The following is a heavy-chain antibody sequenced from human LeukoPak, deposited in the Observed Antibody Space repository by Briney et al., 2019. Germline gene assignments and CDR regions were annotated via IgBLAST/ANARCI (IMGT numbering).Heavy chain of an antibody. CDR3: ARGRRFRGVTAILTYYFDY. Sequence: GGSLRLSCAASGFTFSSYAMSWVRQAPGKGLEWVSAISGSGGSTYYADSVKGRFTISRDNSKNTLYLQMNSLRAEDTAVYYCARGRRFRGVTAILTYYFDYWGQGTLVTVSS. J-gene: IGHJ4*02. D-gene: IGHD2-21*02. CDR2: ISGSGGST. V-gene: IGHV3-23*01. CDR1: GFTFSSYA.